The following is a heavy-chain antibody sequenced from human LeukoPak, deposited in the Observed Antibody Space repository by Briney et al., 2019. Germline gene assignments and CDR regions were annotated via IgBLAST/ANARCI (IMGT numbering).Heavy chain of an antibody. CDR1: GFTFSSYG. Sequence: GGSLRLSCVASGFTFSSYGMHWVRQAPGKGMEWVAVISNDGSSKYYTDSVKGRVTIARDNYKNTLYLQMNSQKAEDTAVYYCARGENYNTYPVSGYWGRGTLVTVSS. CDR3: ARGENYNTYPVSGY. J-gene: IGHJ4*02. D-gene: IGHD3-10*01. V-gene: IGHV3-30*03. CDR2: ISNDGSSK.